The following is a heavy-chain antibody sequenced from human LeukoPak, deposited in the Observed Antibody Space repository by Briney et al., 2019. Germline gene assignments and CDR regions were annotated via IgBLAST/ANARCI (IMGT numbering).Heavy chain of an antibody. Sequence: SETLSLTCAVSGGSISSSNWWSWVRQPPGKGLEWIGEIYHSGSTNYNPSLKSRVTISVDKSKNQFSLKLSSVTAADTAVYYCARVKEYSSSWGDYYYYYYMDVWGKGTTVTISS. CDR1: GGSISSSNW. CDR3: ARVKEYSSSWGDYYYYYYMDV. V-gene: IGHV4-4*02. D-gene: IGHD6-13*01. J-gene: IGHJ6*03. CDR2: IYHSGST.